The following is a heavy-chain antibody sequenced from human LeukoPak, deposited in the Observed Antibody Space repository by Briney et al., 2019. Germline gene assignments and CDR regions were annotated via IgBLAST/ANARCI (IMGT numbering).Heavy chain of an antibody. V-gene: IGHV3-48*01. CDR3: ARSSLERHYSFDF. Sequence: GGSLRLSCAASGFTFSSYWMSWVRRAPGKGLEWLSYISASGGTTYYADSVNGRFTISRDNAKNSLFLEMNSLRVDDTAMYFCARSSLERHYSFDFWGRGTLVTVSS. CDR2: ISASGGTT. J-gene: IGHJ4*02. D-gene: IGHD1-1*01. CDR1: GFTFSSYW.